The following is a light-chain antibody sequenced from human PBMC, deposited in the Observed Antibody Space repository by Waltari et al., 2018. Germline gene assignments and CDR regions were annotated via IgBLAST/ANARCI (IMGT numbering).Light chain of an antibody. Sequence: IQMSQSPSSLSASVGDRVTITCRASQGISSYLNWYQQKPGKAPKLLICYANSLASGVPSRFSGSGSGAECTLTISSLQPEDFATYYCQQGNRYPVTFGPGTKLDIK. CDR1: QGISSY. CDR2: YAN. CDR3: QQGNRYPVT. J-gene: IGKJ3*01. V-gene: IGKV1-13*02.